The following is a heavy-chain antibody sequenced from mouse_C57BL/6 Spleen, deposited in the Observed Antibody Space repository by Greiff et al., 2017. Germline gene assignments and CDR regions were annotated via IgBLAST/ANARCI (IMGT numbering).Heavy chain of an antibody. CDR1: GYTFTDYE. CDR3: PIYVQGYYAMDY. Sequence: QVQLQQSGAELVRPGASVTLSCKASGYTFTDYEMHWVKQTPVHGLEWIGAIDPETGGTAYNQKFKGKAILTADKSSSTAYMELRSLTSEDSAVYYCPIYVQGYYAMDYWGQGTSVTVSS. J-gene: IGHJ4*01. CDR2: IDPETGGT. V-gene: IGHV1-15*01. D-gene: IGHD2-3*01.